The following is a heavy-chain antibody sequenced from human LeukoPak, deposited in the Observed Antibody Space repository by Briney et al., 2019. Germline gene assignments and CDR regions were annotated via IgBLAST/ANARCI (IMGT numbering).Heavy chain of an antibody. CDR2: IKNDGSNT. CDR3: ARAYVSGSLDY. V-gene: IGHV3-74*01. Sequence: GRSLRLSCAASGFTFSSYWMHWVRQAPGKGLVWVSRIKNDGSNTFYADSVKGRFTISRDNAKNTLYLQMNSLRAEDTAVYYCARAYVSGSLDYWGQGTLVTVSS. J-gene: IGHJ4*02. D-gene: IGHD1-26*01. CDR1: GFTFSSYW.